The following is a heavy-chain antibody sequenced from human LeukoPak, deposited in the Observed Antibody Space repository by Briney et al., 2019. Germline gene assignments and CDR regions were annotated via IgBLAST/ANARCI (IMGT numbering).Heavy chain of an antibody. V-gene: IGHV1-2*06. J-gene: IGHJ4*02. CDR3: ARADLYYYDSSGYN. Sequence: ASVKVSCKASGYTFTGYYMHCVRQASAQGFECMGRINSNSGGTNYAQKFQGRVTMTRDTSISTAYMELSRLRSDDTAVYYCARADLYYYDSSGYNWGQGTLVTVSS. CDR2: INSNSGGT. D-gene: IGHD3-22*01. CDR1: GYTFTGYY.